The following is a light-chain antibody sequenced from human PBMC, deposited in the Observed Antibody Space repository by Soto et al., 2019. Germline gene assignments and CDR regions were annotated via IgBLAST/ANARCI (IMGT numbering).Light chain of an antibody. CDR2: AAS. V-gene: IGKV1-5*02. CDR1: QSISSW. J-gene: IGKJ5*01. CDR3: QQLNSYPIT. Sequence: DIQMTQSPSTLSASVGDRVIIICRASQSISSWLAWYQQKPGKAPKLLIYAASTLQSGVPSRFSGSGSGTDFTLTISSLQPEDFATYYCQQLNSYPITFGQGTRLEIK.